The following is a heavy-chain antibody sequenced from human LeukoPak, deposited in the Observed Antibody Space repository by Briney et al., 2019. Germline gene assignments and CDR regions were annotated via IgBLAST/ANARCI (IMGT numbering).Heavy chain of an antibody. V-gene: IGHV5-51*01. CDR1: GYRFTKNW. CDR2: IYPPDSDT. Sequence: GESLKISCKASGYRFTKNWIGWVRQMPGKGLEWMGIIYPPDSDTRYGREFQGQVTISVDASITTAYLQWSSLKASDTAMYYCARLGSPPSYGYWWGQGTLVTVSS. J-gene: IGHJ4*02. D-gene: IGHD5-18*01. CDR3: ARLGSPPSYGYW.